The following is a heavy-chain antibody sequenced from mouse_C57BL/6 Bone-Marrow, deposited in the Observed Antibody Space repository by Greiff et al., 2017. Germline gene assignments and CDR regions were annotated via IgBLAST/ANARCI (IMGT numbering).Heavy chain of an antibody. Sequence: VQLQQSGAELVRPGASVTLSCKASGYTFTDYEMHWVKQTPVPGLEWIGAIDPETGGTAYNQKFKGKAILTADKSSSTAYMALRSLTSEDSAVDYCTGGLRRGFDYWGQGTTLTVSS. CDR2: IDPETGGT. D-gene: IGHD2-4*01. CDR1: GYTFTDYE. J-gene: IGHJ2*01. V-gene: IGHV1-15*01. CDR3: TGGLRRGFDY.